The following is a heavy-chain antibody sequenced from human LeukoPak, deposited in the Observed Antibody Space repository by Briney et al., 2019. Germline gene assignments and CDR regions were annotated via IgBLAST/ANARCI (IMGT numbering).Heavy chain of an antibody. D-gene: IGHD3-16*01. V-gene: IGHV1-46*01. Sequence: ASVKVSCKCTGYTFTHYYIYWVRQPPGKGREWVGKRYISTRISACTQKFQGRVTMTADTSTNTVYMELSSLRSEDTAMYYCTPSGDGWGLDYWGQGTLVTVSS. J-gene: IGHJ4*02. CDR1: GYTFTHYY. CDR2: RYISTRIS. CDR3: TPSGDGWGLDY.